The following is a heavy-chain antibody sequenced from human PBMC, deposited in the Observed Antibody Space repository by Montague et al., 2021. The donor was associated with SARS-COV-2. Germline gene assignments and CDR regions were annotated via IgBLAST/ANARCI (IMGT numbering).Heavy chain of an antibody. CDR3: ARHSGGSEVAGLDY. CDR1: GNSLSNSRYF. Sequence: SETLSLTCSVSGNSLSNSRYFWGWIRQPPRKGLEWIGSFYFGGKFLYNSSLESRVTISVDTSKNQFSLQLSSVTASDTAVYYGARHSGGSEVAGLDYWGQGILVTVSS. D-gene: IGHD6-19*01. J-gene: IGHJ4*02. CDR2: FYFGGKF. V-gene: IGHV4-39*01.